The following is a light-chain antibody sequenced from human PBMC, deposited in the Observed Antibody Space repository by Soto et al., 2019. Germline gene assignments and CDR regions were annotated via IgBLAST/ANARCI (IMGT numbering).Light chain of an antibody. J-gene: IGLJ1*01. CDR3: SSYAGNTKGV. V-gene: IGLV2-8*01. CDR2: EVS. CDR1: SSDVGGYDY. Sequence: QSALTQPPSASGSPGQSVTISCTGTSSDVGGYDYVSWYQQHPGEAPKLMIFEVSKRPSGVPDRFSGSKFGNTASLTVSGLQAEDEADYYCSSYAGNTKGVFGTGTKLTVL.